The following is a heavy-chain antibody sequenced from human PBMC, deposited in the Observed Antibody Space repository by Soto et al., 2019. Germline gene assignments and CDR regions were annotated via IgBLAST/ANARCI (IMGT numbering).Heavy chain of an antibody. CDR1: GFTFGAFA. Sequence: PGGSLRLSCVASGFTFGAFAMTWVRQAPGKGLEWVSSIAISAVDTYNAPAVKGRFTTSRDDSKNTLYLQMESPRAEDTAVYYCVEDRSSRYFSRLFFYLWGPGIVVPVSS. V-gene: IGHV3-23*01. CDR2: IAISAVDT. D-gene: IGHD1-26*01. J-gene: IGHJ4*02. CDR3: VEDRSSRYFSRLFFYL.